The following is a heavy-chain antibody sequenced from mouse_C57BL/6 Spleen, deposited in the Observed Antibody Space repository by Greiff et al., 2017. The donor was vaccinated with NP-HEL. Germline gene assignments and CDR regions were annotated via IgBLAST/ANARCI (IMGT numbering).Heavy chain of an antibody. V-gene: IGHV2-6*03. CDR2: IWSDGST. CDR1: GFSLTSYG. D-gene: IGHD2-5*01. J-gene: IGHJ4*01. CDR3: ARSYYSNYRGAMDY. Sequence: VQLQQSGPGLVAPSQSLSITCTVSGFSLTSYGVHWVRQPPGKGLEWLVVIWSDGSTTYNSALKSRLSISKDNSKSQVFLKMNSLQTDDTAMYYCARSYYSNYRGAMDYWGQGTSVTVSS.